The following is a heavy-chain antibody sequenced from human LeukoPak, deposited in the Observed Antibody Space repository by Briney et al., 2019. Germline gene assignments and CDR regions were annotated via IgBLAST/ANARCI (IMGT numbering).Heavy chain of an antibody. D-gene: IGHD2/OR15-2a*01. CDR1: GYTFTGYY. CDR2: INPSGGST. J-gene: IGHJ5*02. CDR3: ARASTRVVGKNWFDP. V-gene: IGHV1-46*01. Sequence: ASVKVSCKASGYTFTGYYMHWVRQAPGQGLEWMGIINPSGGSTSYAQKFQGRVTMTRDTSTSTVYMELSSLRSEDTAVYYCARASTRVVGKNWFDPWGQGTLVTVSS.